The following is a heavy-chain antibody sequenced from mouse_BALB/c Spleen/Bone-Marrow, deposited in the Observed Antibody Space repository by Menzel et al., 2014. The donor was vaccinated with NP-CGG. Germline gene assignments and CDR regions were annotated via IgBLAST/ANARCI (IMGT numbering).Heavy chain of an antibody. CDR1: GYTFXDYI. CDR3: TRHFYGSSYFDY. CDR2: FYPGSGNI. J-gene: IGHJ2*01. V-gene: IGHV1-62-2*01. D-gene: IGHD1-1*01. Sequence: QVQLKDSGAELVKPGASVKLSCKASGYTFXDYIIHWIKQRSGQGLEWIGWFYPGSGNIKYNEKFKDKATLTADKSSSTVYMELSRLTSEDSAVYFCTRHFYGSSYFDYWGQGTTLTVSS.